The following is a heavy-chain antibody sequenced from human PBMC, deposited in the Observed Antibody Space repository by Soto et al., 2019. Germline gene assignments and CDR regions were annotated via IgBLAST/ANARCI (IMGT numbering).Heavy chain of an antibody. CDR3: ARGEAIGDDP. J-gene: IGHJ5*02. D-gene: IGHD3-10*01. V-gene: IGHV3-7*01. CDR2: IREDGGEK. CDR1: GLTFSSYW. Sequence: EEQLVESGGGLVQPGGSLRLSCAASGLTFSSYWMTWVRQAPGKGLEWVANIREDGGEKNYGDSVKGRFTISRDNAKNSLYRQMNSLRVEYTAVYYCARGEAIGDDPWSQGTLVTVSS.